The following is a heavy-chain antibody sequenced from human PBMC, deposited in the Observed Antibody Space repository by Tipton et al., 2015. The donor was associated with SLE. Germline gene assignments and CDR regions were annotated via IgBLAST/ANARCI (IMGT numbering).Heavy chain of an antibody. J-gene: IGHJ4*02. Sequence: VQLVQSGAEVKKPGASVKVSCMASGYTFTSYYMHWVRQAPGQGLEWMGIINPSGGSTSYAQKFQGRVTMTRDTSKNQFSLKLSSVTAADTAVYYCARGTYCSGGSCYFDYWGQGTLVTVSS. CDR2: INPSGGST. CDR1: GYTFTSYY. D-gene: IGHD2-15*01. V-gene: IGHV1-46*01. CDR3: ARGTYCSGGSCYFDY.